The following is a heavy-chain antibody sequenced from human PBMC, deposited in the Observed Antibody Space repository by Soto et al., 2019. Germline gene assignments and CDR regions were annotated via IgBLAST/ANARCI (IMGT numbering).Heavy chain of an antibody. CDR2: ISAYNGNT. D-gene: IGHD3-22*01. V-gene: IGHV1-18*01. Sequence: QVQLVQSGAEVKKPGASVKVSCKASGYTFTSYGISWVRQAPGQGLEWMGWISAYNGNTNYAQKRQGRVTMTTDTSTSTAYMELRSLRSDEPAVYYCASHYDSSGLRGKYGMDVWGQGTTVTVSS. CDR1: GYTFTSYG. CDR3: ASHYDSSGLRGKYGMDV. J-gene: IGHJ6*02.